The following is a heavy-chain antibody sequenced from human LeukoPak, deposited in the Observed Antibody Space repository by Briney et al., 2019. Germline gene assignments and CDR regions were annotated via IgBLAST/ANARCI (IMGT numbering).Heavy chain of an antibody. Sequence: SETLSLTCAVYGGSFSGYYWSWIRQPPGKGLEWIGEINHSGSTNYNPSLKSRVTISVDTSKNQFSLRLSSVTAADTAVYYCARAWFGELGWFDPWGQGTLVTVSS. CDR1: GGSFSGYY. CDR3: ARAWFGELGWFDP. D-gene: IGHD3-10*01. CDR2: INHSGST. J-gene: IGHJ5*02. V-gene: IGHV4-34*01.